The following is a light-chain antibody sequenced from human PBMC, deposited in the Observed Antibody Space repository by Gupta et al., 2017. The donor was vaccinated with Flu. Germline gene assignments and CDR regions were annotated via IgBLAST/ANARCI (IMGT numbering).Light chain of an antibody. Sequence: SLGERATINCKSSQSVLYPSNNKNYLAWYQQKPGQSPKVLFYWASTRESGVPDRFSGSGSGTDFTLTISSLQAEDVAVYFCHQYYSIPVTFGQGTKLEIK. CDR1: QSVLYPSNNKNY. CDR3: HQYYSIPVT. J-gene: IGKJ2*01. V-gene: IGKV4-1*01. CDR2: WAS.